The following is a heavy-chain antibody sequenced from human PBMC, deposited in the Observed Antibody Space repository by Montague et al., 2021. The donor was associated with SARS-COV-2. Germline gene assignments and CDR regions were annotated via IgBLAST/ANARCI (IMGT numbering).Heavy chain of an antibody. D-gene: IGHD2-8*01. J-gene: IGHJ4*02. CDR3: ARGQDVYAINGDLDY. Sequence: SETLSLTCTVSGGSITNYYWSWIRQSPGKGLEWIAYIYYSGSTKYNPSLKSRATISVDTSKNQFSLKLSSVTAADTAVYYCARGQDVYAINGDLDYWGQGTLVTVSS. V-gene: IGHV4-59*12. CDR1: GGSITNYY. CDR2: IYYSGST.